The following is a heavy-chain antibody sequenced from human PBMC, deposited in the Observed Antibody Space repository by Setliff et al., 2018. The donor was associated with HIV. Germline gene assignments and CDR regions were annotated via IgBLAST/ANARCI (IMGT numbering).Heavy chain of an antibody. J-gene: IGHJ4*01. V-gene: IGHV3-23*01. Sequence: GGSLRLSCAASGFTFNTYAMSWVRQAPGKGLEWVSAISGSGGSTFYADSVKGRFTISRDNSKNTLYLQMNRLRVEDTAVYYCAKDGISGGAYPPYYFDYWGHGTLVTVSS. CDR3: AKDGISGGAYPPYYFDY. D-gene: IGHD2-15*01. CDR1: GFTFNTYA. CDR2: ISGSGGST.